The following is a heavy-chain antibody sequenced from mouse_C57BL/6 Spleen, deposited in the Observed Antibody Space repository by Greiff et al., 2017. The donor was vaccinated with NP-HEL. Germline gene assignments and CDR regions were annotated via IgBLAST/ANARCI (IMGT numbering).Heavy chain of an antibody. Sequence: EVKLMESGGGLVKPGGSLKLSCAASGFTFSSYTMSWVRQTPEKRLEWVATISGGGGNTYYPDSVKVRFTISRDTAKNTLYLQMSSLRSEDTALYYCARQGGRWWFAYWGQGTLVTVSA. CDR3: ARQGGRWWFAY. V-gene: IGHV5-9*01. J-gene: IGHJ3*01. CDR2: ISGGGGNT. CDR1: GFTFSSYT. D-gene: IGHD1-1*01.